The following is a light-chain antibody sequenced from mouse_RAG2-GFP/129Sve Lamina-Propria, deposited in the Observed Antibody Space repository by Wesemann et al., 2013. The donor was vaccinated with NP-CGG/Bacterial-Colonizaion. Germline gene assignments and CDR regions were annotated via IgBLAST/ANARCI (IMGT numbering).Light chain of an antibody. V-gene: IGKV6-23*01. Sequence: IVMTQTPKFLLVSAGDRVSVTCKASQNVGTNVAWYQQKPGQSPKLLIYWASTRHTGVPDRFTGSGSGTDFTLTISNMQSEDLADYFCQQYSSYPLTFGAGTKLELK. CDR1: QNVGTN. CDR2: WAS. CDR3: QQYSSYPLT. J-gene: IGKJ5*01.